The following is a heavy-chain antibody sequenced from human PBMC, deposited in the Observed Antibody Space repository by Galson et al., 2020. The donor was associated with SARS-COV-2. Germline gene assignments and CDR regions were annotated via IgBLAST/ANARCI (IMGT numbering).Heavy chain of an antibody. CDR2: VSYNGDT. J-gene: IGHJ3*02. CDR3: ARHLKGPVWFGEVFPGGAFDI. Sequence: ASETLSLTCAVSGGSISSSYWSWMRQPPGKGLEWLGYVSYNGDTHYNPSLESRVTISADTSKNQFSLKVRSVTAADTAVYFCARHLKGPVWFGEVFPGGAFDIWGQGKLVTVSS. D-gene: IGHD3-10*01. V-gene: IGHV4-59*08. CDR1: GGSISSSY.